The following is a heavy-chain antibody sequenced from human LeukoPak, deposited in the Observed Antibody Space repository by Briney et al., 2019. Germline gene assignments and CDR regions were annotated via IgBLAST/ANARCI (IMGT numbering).Heavy chain of an antibody. D-gene: IGHD2-15*01. CDR1: GDSINSDY. CDR3: ARRMKLAAKGDAFDI. V-gene: IGHV4-59*08. J-gene: IGHJ3*02. CDR2: IYYSGST. Sequence: SETLSLTCTVSGDSINSDYWNWIRQPPGKGLEWIGFIYYSGSTNYNPSLKSRVTVSVDASRNHFSLKLNSVTAADTAVYYCARRMKLAAKGDAFDIWGQGTMVTVSS.